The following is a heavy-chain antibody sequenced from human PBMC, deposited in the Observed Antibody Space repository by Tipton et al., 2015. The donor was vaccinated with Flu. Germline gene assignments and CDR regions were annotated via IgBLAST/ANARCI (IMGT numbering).Heavy chain of an antibody. Sequence: SLRLSCAASGFTFSSYWMHWVRQAPGKGLVWVSRINSDGSSTSYADSVKGRFTISRDNAKNTLYLQMNSLRAEDTAVYYCARNPDSRLHSGYGAGYFDLWGRGTLVTVSS. CDR3: ARNPDSRLHSGYGAGYFDL. J-gene: IGHJ2*01. D-gene: IGHD5-12*01. CDR2: INSDGSST. CDR1: GFTFSSYW. V-gene: IGHV3-74*01.